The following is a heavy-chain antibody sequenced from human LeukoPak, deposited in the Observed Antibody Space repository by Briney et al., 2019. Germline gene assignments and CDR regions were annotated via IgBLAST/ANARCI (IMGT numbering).Heavy chain of an antibody. D-gene: IGHD3-10*01. CDR1: GFTFSNCG. CDR3: AKRGPVYSASPGNYFDY. CDR2: ISGSDDGT. Sequence: SGGSLRLSCAASGFTFSNCGMTWVRQAPGKGLEWVSSISGSDDGTYYADSVKGRFTISRDNSKNTLYLQMNSLRAEDTAVYYCAKRGPVYSASPGNYFDYWGQGTLVTVSS. J-gene: IGHJ4*02. V-gene: IGHV3-23*01.